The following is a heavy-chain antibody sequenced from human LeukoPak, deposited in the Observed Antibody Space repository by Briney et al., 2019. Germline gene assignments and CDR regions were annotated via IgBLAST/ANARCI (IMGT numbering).Heavy chain of an antibody. CDR3: ARPGHDSSGYYPFDY. Sequence: GGSLRLSCAASGFTFSSYGMHWVRQAPGKGLEWVAFIRYDGSNKYYADSVKGRFTISRDNAKNSLYLQMNSLRAEDTAVYYCARPGHDSSGYYPFDYWGQGTLVTVSS. V-gene: IGHV3-30*02. D-gene: IGHD3-22*01. CDR2: IRYDGSNK. CDR1: GFTFSSYG. J-gene: IGHJ4*02.